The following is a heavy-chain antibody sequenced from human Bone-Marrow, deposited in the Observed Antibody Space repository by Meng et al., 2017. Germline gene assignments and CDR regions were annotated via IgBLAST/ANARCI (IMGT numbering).Heavy chain of an antibody. CDR2: INAGNGNT. Sequence: QVQLVQSGAGVKKPGASVKASCKPSGYNFPDYWLHWVRRAPGQGLEWMGWINAGNGNTKYSQKFQGRVTITRDTSASTAYMELSSLRSEDTAVYYCARDHWGSGSPYYFDYWGQGTLVTVSS. CDR1: GYNFPDYW. D-gene: IGHD3-10*01. J-gene: IGHJ4*02. V-gene: IGHV1-3*01. CDR3: ARDHWGSGSPYYFDY.